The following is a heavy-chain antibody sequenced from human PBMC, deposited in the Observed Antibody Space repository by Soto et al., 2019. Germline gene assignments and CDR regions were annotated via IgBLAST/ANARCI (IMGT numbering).Heavy chain of an antibody. V-gene: IGHV3-23*01. Sequence: EVQLLESGGGLVQPGGSLRLSCAASGFTFSSYAMSWVRQAPGKGLEWVSVVSGSAGSTYYADSVKGRFTISRDNSKNTLYLPMNSLRAEDTAVYYCAKDASSGITSFDSWGRGTVVTVSS. J-gene: IGHJ2*01. D-gene: IGHD3-3*01. CDR1: GFTFSSYA. CDR2: VSGSAGST. CDR3: AKDASSGITSFDS.